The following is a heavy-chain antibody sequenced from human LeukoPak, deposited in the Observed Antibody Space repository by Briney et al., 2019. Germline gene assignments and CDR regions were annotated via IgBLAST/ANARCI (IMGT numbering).Heavy chain of an antibody. CDR1: GFRLSSYG. CDR2: IRYDGNYK. V-gene: IGHV3-30*02. J-gene: IGHJ6*03. Sequence: GGSLRLSCAASGFRLSSYGMHWVRQAPGKGLEWVAFIRYDGNYKNYADSVKGRFTISRDSSKNTLYLQMNGLRPEDTAVYYCAKDGGVRGPDYYYYMDVWGKGTTVTVSS. D-gene: IGHD3-10*01. CDR3: AKDGGVRGPDYYYYMDV.